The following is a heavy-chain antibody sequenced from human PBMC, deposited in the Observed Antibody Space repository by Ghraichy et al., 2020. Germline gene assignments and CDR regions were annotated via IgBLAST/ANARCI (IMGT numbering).Heavy chain of an antibody. V-gene: IGHV4-4*09. Sequence: SETLSLTCTVSGGSIISYYWSWIRQPPGKGLEWIGFIDSSGYTDYNPSLKSRVTISVDTSKNQFSLRLTSVTAADTAAYYCARMQTVGFAWSWFDAWGQGTLVTVSS. CDR3: ARMQTVGFAWSWFDA. CDR1: GGSIISYY. CDR2: IDSSGYT. J-gene: IGHJ5*02. D-gene: IGHD2-21*01.